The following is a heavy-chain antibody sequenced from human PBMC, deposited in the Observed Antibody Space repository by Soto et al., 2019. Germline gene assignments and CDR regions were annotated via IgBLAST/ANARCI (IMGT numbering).Heavy chain of an antibody. Sequence: QVQLQESGPGLVKPSETLSLTCAVSGGSMSNYFWSWIRQPAGKGLEWIGRIYSSGSTSYNPYLKSRVTVSVDTSKNQFSLRLTSMTAADTAVYYCARGLSAFDPWGQGTLVTVSS. V-gene: IGHV4-4*07. CDR3: ARGLSAFDP. CDR1: GGSMSNYF. J-gene: IGHJ5*02. D-gene: IGHD3-16*01. CDR2: IYSSGST.